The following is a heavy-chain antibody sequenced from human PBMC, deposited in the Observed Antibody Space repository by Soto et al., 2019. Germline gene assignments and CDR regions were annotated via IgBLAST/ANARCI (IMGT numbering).Heavy chain of an antibody. CDR1: GGSISSSSYY. Sequence: SETLSLTCTVSGGSISSSSYYWGWIRQPPGKGLEWIGSIYYSGSTYYNTSLKNRVTISGDTSKKQKSMKMSSVTAADTAVYYCARALPTITIFGVAYGMDVWGQGTTVT. CDR2: IYYSGST. V-gene: IGHV4-39*01. D-gene: IGHD3-3*01. J-gene: IGHJ6*02. CDR3: ARALPTITIFGVAYGMDV.